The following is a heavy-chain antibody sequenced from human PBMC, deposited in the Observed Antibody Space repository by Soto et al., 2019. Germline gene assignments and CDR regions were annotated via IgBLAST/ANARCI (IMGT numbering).Heavy chain of an antibody. CDR3: ARLRLTGYFDC. V-gene: IGHV3-11*05. J-gene: IGHJ4*02. CDR2: ISTSSSYT. Sequence: QVQLVESWGGLVKPGGYLRLSCVASGFTFSDHYMTWIRQAPGKGLEWLSYISTSSSYTNYADSVKGRFTISRDNAMNSLYLQMNSLRAEDTAVYYCARLRLTGYFDCCCQGTLVTVS. CDR1: GFTFSDHY.